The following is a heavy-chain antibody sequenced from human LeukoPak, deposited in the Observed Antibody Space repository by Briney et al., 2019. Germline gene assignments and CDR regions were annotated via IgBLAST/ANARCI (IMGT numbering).Heavy chain of an antibody. CDR2: IYYSGST. D-gene: IGHD6-19*01. Sequence: SETLSLTCTVSGSSISSSSYYWGWIRQPPGKGLEWIGSIYYSGSTYCNPSLKSRVTISVDTSKNQFSLKLSSVTAADTAVYYCARQRSSGWYVWNWFDPWGQGTLVTVSS. CDR1: GSSISSSSYY. CDR3: ARQRSSGWYVWNWFDP. V-gene: IGHV4-39*01. J-gene: IGHJ5*02.